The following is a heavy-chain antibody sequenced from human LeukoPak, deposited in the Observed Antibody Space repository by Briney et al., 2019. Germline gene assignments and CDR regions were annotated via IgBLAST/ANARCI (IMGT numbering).Heavy chain of an antibody. D-gene: IGHD2-21*02. J-gene: IGHJ4*02. Sequence: PGGSLRPSCTASGFTFGDYAMSWFRQAPGKGLERVGFIRSKAYGGTTEYAASVKGRFTISRDDSKSIAYLQMNSLKTEDTAVYYCTRGVYCGGDCYSDFDYWGQGTLVTVSS. CDR3: TRGVYCGGDCYSDFDY. CDR1: GFTFGDYA. CDR2: IRSKAYGGTT. V-gene: IGHV3-49*03.